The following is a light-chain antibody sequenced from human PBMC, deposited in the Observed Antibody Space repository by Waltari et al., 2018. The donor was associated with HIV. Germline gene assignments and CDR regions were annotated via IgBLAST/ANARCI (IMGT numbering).Light chain of an antibody. CDR2: EVS. CDR3: CAYAGSTTYVI. V-gene: IGLV2-23*02. Sequence: QSALTQPASVSGSPGQSITISCTGTSSDVGGYNLVSWYQKHPGKAPKLMICEVSKRPSGVSNRFAGAKSGNTASLTISGLQAEDEADYYCCAYAGSTTYVIFGGGTKLTVL. J-gene: IGLJ2*01. CDR1: SSDVGGYNL.